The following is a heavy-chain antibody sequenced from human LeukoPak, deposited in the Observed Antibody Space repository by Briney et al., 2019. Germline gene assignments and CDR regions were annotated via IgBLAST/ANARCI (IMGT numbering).Heavy chain of an antibody. CDR1: GFTFSSYA. CDR2: ISGSGGST. J-gene: IGHJ4*02. Sequence: GGSLRLSCAASGFTFSSYAMSWVRQAPGKGLEWVSAISGSGGSTYYADSVKGRFTISRDNSKNTLYLQMNSLRAEDTAVYYCAKEGGDRYGSVSYYPNWGQGTLVTVSS. D-gene: IGHD3-10*01. CDR3: AKEGGDRYGSVSYYPN. V-gene: IGHV3-23*01.